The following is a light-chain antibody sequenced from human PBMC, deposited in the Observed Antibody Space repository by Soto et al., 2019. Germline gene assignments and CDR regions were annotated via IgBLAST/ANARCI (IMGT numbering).Light chain of an antibody. Sequence: DVVMTQSPLSLPVSLGQPASISCRSSQSLLHSDGNTYLNWFQLRPGQSPRRLIYKVSNRDSGAXDXXSGSGAGTDFTLKISRVEADDVGVDYCMQATHVPLTFGGGTMVDI. J-gene: IGKJ4*01. CDR2: KVS. CDR3: MQATHVPLT. V-gene: IGKV2-30*02. CDR1: QSLLHSDGNTY.